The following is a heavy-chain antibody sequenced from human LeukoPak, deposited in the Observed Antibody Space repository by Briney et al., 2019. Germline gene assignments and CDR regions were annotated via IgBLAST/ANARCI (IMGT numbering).Heavy chain of an antibody. J-gene: IGHJ5*02. V-gene: IGHV7-4-1*02. CDR3: ARGAKGFWSGYSFNWFDP. CDR2: INTNTGNP. CDR1: GYTFTSYA. D-gene: IGHD3-3*01. Sequence: GASVKVSCKASGYTFTSYAMNWVRQAPGQGLEWMGWINTNTGNPTYAQGFTGRFVFSLDTSVSTAYLQISSLKAEDTAVYYCARGAKGFWSGYSFNWFDPWGQGTLVTVSS.